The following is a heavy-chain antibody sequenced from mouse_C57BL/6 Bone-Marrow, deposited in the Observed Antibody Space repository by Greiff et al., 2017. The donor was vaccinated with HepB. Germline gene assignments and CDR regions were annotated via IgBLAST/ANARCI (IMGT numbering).Heavy chain of an antibody. Sequence: EVKLVESGAELVRPGASVKLSCTASGFNINDYYMHWVKQRPEQGLEWIGWIDPENGDTEYASKFQGKATITADTSSNTAYLQLSSLTSEDTAVYYCTLYDPLAYWGQGTLITVTA. J-gene: IGHJ3*01. CDR1: GFNINDYY. CDR2: IDPENGDT. D-gene: IGHD2-3*01. V-gene: IGHV14-4*01. CDR3: TLYDPLAY.